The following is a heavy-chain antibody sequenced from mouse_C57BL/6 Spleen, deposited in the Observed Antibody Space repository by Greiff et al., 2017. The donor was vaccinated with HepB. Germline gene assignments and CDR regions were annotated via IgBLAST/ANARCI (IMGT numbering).Heavy chain of an antibody. V-gene: IGHV1-50*01. J-gene: IGHJ2*01. CDR2: IDPSDSYT. Sequence: VQLQQPGAELVKPGASVKLSCKASGYTFTSYWMQWVKQRPGQGLEWIGEIDPSDSYTNYNQKFKGKATLTVDTSSSTAYMQLSSLTSEDSAVYYCAREAGRVYYFDYGGQGTTLTVSS. CDR3: AREAGRVYYFDY. CDR1: GYTFTSYW.